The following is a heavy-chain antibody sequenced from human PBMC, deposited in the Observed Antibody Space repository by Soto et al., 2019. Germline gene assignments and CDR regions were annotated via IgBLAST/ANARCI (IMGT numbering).Heavy chain of an antibody. CDR1: GFTFDDYA. Sequence: GGSLRLSCAASGFTFDDYAMHWVRQAPGKGLEWVSGISWNSGSIGYADSVKGRFTISRDNAKNSLYLQMNSLRAEDTALYYCAKGGDIVATITRFDYWGQGTLVTVSS. V-gene: IGHV3-9*01. D-gene: IGHD5-12*01. J-gene: IGHJ4*02. CDR3: AKGGDIVATITRFDY. CDR2: ISWNSGSI.